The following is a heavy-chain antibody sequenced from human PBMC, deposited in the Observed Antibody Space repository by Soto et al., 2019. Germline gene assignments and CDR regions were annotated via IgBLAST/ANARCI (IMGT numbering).Heavy chain of an antibody. J-gene: IGHJ4*02. CDR3: ARHHDS. CDR1: GGSISSYY. Sequence: QLQLQESGPGLVKPSETLSLTCTVSGGSISSYYWSWIRQPPGQGLEWIGFIYYSGSTSYNPSPKGRVTISVDTSKNQFSLELSSVTAADTAVYYCARHHDSWGQGTLVTVSS. V-gene: IGHV4-59*08. CDR2: IYYSGST.